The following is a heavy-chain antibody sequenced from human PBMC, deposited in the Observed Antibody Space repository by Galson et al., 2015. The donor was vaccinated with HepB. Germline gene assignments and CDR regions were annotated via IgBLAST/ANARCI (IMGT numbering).Heavy chain of an antibody. CDR2: ISASNGNT. Sequence: SVKVSCKASGYSFTSYGISWVRQAPGQGLEWMAWISASNGNTNYAQKFQGRVTMTTDTSTSTAYMELGSLTSDDTAVYYCVRDGAAAGLWVYFQLWGQGTLVTVSS. V-gene: IGHV1-18*04. CDR1: GYSFTSYG. D-gene: IGHD6-13*01. J-gene: IGHJ1*01. CDR3: VRDGAAAGLWVYFQL.